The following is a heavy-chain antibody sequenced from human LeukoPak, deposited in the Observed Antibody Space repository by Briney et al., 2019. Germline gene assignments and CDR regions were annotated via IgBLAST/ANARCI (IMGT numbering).Heavy chain of an antibody. J-gene: IGHJ5*02. CDR2: IYHSGST. CDR1: GYSISSGYY. CDR3: ATSAAMWYNWFDP. V-gene: IGHV4-38-2*02. Sequence: PSETLSLTCTVSGYSISSGYYWGWIRQPPGKGLEWIGSIYHSGSTYYNPSLKSRVTISVDTSKNQFSLKLSSVTTADTAVYYCATSAAMWYNWFDPWGQGTLVTVSS. D-gene: IGHD2-2*01.